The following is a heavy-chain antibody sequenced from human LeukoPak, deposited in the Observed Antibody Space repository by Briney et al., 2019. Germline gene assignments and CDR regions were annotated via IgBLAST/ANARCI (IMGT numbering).Heavy chain of an antibody. V-gene: IGHV3-7*05. D-gene: IGHD7-27*01. Sequence: GGSLRLSCVASNFTFSNYWMSWVRQAPGKGLEWVANIKYDGSEKYYVDSVKGRFTVSRDNAKNSLYLQMNSLRVEDTAVYYCARDDGGESNWGSIDYWGQGTLVTVSS. CDR1: NFTFSNYW. J-gene: IGHJ4*02. CDR2: IKYDGSEK. CDR3: ARDDGGESNWGSIDY.